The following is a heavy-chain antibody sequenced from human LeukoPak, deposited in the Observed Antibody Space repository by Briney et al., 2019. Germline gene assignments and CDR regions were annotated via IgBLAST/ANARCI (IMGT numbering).Heavy chain of an antibody. D-gene: IGHD3-9*01. V-gene: IGHV3-7*01. Sequence: PGGSLRLSCAASGFTFTTYWMSWVRQAPGKGLEWVANIKQDGTEKYYVDSVKGRFTISRDNAKNSLNLQMNSLRVEDTAVYYCARDLSSGYYDILGYWGQGTLVTVSS. J-gene: IGHJ4*02. CDR2: IKQDGTEK. CDR1: GFTFTTYW. CDR3: ARDLSSGYYDILGY.